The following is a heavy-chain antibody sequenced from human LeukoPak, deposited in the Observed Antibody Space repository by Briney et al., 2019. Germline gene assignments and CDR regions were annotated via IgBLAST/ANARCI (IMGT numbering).Heavy chain of an antibody. CDR3: ARDGSNWSNDYYHGVDV. V-gene: IGHV4-59*01. Sequence: SETLSLTCIASGGSIRSYYWSWIRQPPGKGLEWLGYIYYSGSATYNPSLKSRVTISVDTSKNQFSLKLSSVTAADTAVYYCARDGSNWSNDYYHGVDVWGQGTTVTVSS. J-gene: IGHJ6*02. CDR1: GGSIRSYY. CDR2: IYYSGSA. D-gene: IGHD4-11*01.